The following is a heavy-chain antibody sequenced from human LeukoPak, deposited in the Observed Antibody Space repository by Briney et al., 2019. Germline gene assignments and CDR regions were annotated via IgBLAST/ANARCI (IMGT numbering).Heavy chain of an antibody. CDR3: AREYFYDSESYTPFFDY. V-gene: IGHV4-59*01. J-gene: IGHJ4*02. CDR2: IYYTGYT. CDR1: GGSISTYY. D-gene: IGHD3-22*01. Sequence: SETLSLTCTVSGGSISTYYWSWIRQSPGKGLGWIGCIYYTGYTNYNPSLNSRVTISVDTSKNQFSLKLSSVTAADTALYYCAREYFYDSESYTPFFDYWGQGTLVTVSS.